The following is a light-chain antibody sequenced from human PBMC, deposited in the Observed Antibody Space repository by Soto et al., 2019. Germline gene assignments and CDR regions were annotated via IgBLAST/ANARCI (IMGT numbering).Light chain of an antibody. CDR3: QQYNSYST. CDR2: KAS. J-gene: IGKJ4*01. CDR1: PSISSW. Sequence: DIPMTQSPSTLSASVGDRVTITCRASPSISSWLAWYQQKPGKAPKLLIYKASSLESGVPSRCSGSGSGTEFSLTISSLQPYDFATEYCQQYNSYSTFGGGTKVESK. V-gene: IGKV1-5*03.